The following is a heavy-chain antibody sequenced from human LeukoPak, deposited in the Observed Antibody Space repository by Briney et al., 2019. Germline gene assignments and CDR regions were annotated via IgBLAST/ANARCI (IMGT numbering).Heavy chain of an antibody. CDR1: GGSISSYY. CDR2: IYTSGST. D-gene: IGHD3-10*01. CDR3: ARAGDYYGSGSYDYYMDV. Sequence: SETLSLTCTVSGGSISSYYWSWIRQPAGKGLEWIGRIYTSGSTNYNPSLKSRVTMSVDTSKNQFSLKLSSVTAADTAVYYCARAGDYYGSGSYDYYMDVWGKGTTVTISS. J-gene: IGHJ6*03. V-gene: IGHV4-4*07.